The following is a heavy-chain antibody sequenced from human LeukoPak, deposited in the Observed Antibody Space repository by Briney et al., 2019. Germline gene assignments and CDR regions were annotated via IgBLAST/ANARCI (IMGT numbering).Heavy chain of an antibody. V-gene: IGHV4-61*05. CDR2: IYYSGST. D-gene: IGHD5-12*01. CDR1: GGSISSSTYY. CDR3: ARHAENGYARFDT. J-gene: IGHJ5*02. Sequence: PSETLSLTCIVSGGSISSSTYYWSWIRQPPGKGLEWIGYIYYSGSTNFKSPLKSRVTMSGDTSKNQFSLKLNSVTAADTAVYYCARHAENGYARFDTWGQGTLVTVSS.